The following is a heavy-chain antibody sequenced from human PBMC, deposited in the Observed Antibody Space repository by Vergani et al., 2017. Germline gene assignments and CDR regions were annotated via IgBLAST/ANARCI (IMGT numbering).Heavy chain of an antibody. V-gene: IGHV3-33*01. CDR1: GFTFSSYG. CDR2: IWYDGSNK. Sequence: QVQLVESGGGVVQPGRSLRLSCAASGFTFSSYGMHWVRQAPGTGLEWVAVIWYDGSNKYYADSVKGRFTISRDNSKNTLYLQMNSLRAEDTAVYYCARDRTAGQHHLGMDVWGQGTTVTVSS. CDR3: ARDRTAGQHHLGMDV. D-gene: IGHD6-19*01. J-gene: IGHJ6*02.